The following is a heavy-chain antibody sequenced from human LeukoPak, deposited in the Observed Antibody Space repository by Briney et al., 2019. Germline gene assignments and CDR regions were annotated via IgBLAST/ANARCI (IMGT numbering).Heavy chain of an antibody. CDR2: ISYDGSNR. Sequence: PGGSLRLSCAASGFTFSDFGMHWVRQAQGKGLEWVAVISYDGSNRYYADSLKGRFTISRDNSKDTLYLQMNSLRAEDTAVYYCVKSDGALVDHWAQGNLVTVSS. V-gene: IGHV3-30*18. J-gene: IGHJ1*01. D-gene: IGHD3-9*01. CDR1: GFTFSDFG. CDR3: VKSDGALVDH.